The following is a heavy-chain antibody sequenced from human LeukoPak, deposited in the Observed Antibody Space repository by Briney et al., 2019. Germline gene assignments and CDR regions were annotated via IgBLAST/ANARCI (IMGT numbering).Heavy chain of an antibody. Sequence: ESGPTLVNPTQTLTLTCTFSGFSLSTSGVGVGWIRQPPGKALEWLALIYWNDDKRYSPSLKSRLTITKDTSKNQVVLTMTNMDPVDTATYYCAHREGYCSSTSCSHSFDYWGQGTLVTVSS. D-gene: IGHD2-2*01. V-gene: IGHV2-5*01. CDR3: AHREGYCSSTSCSHSFDY. CDR1: GFSLSTSGVG. J-gene: IGHJ4*02. CDR2: IYWNDDK.